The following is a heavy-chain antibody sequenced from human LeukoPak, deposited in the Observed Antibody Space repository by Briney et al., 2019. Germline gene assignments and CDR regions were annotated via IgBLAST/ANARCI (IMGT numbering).Heavy chain of an antibody. Sequence: PSETLSLTCTVSGGSISSVSYYWGWIRQPPGKGLEWIGSIFYSGSTYYNPSLKSRVTISVDTSKNQFSLKLSSVTAADTAVYSCARVAVFYGDYVIRYFDLWGRGALVTVPS. CDR1: GGSISSVSYY. D-gene: IGHD4-17*01. J-gene: IGHJ2*01. CDR2: IFYSGST. V-gene: IGHV4-39*07. CDR3: ARVAVFYGDYVIRYFDL.